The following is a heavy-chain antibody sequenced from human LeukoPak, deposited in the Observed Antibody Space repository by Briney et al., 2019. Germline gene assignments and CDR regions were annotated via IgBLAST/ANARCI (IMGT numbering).Heavy chain of an antibody. CDR2: ITGSGGSI. Sequence: GGSLRLSCAASGFTFRLYVMTWVRQAPGEGLEWFSAITGSGGSIYCADSVRGRFTISRDNSKNTLYLQMNSLRAEDTAVYYCAHPSTPDYGGLDYWGQGTLVTVSS. V-gene: IGHV3-23*01. J-gene: IGHJ4*02. D-gene: IGHD4-17*01. CDR1: GFTFRLYV. CDR3: AHPSTPDYGGLDY.